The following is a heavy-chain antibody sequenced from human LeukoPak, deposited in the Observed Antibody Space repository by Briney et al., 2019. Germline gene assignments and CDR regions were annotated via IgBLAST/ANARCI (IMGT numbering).Heavy chain of an antibody. CDR3: ARHRDYYDT. Sequence: SETLSLTCTVSGSSINNNFWTWIRQPPGKGLEWIGYIYSSGSANYNLSLKSRVIISGDTSKNQISLRLTSVTAADTAMYFCARHRDYYDTWGHGTLVTVSS. D-gene: IGHD3-22*01. CDR1: GSSINNNF. J-gene: IGHJ4*01. CDR2: IYSSGSA. V-gene: IGHV4-59*08.